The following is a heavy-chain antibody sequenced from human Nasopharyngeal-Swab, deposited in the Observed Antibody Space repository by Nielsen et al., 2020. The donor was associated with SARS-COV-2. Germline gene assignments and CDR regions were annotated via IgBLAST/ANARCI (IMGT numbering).Heavy chain of an antibody. D-gene: IGHD5-18*01. CDR3: AKDILAIGTAMVFDY. CDR1: GFTFNNYN. J-gene: IGHJ4*02. CDR2: ISSSSSYI. V-gene: IGHV3-21*04. Sequence: GESLKISCAASGFTFNNYNFNWVRQAPGKGLEWVSSISSSSSYIYYADSVKGRFTISRDNAKNSLYLQMNSLRAEDTALYYCAKDILAIGTAMVFDYWGQGTLVTVSS.